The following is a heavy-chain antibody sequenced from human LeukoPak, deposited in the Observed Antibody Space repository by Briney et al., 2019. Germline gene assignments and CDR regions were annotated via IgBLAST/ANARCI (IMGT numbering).Heavy chain of an antibody. CDR2: IKEDGGEI. Sequence: PGGSLRLSCEASGFSFSSYWMSWVRQAPGKGLEWVANIKEDGGEIFYVDSVKGRFTISRDNSKNSLYLQVNSLRAEDTAVYYCARARGYDSGYDNYLKNSWFDPWGQGTLVTVSS. V-gene: IGHV3-7*05. CDR1: GFSFSSYW. D-gene: IGHD5-12*01. CDR3: ARARGYDSGYDNYLKNSWFDP. J-gene: IGHJ5*02.